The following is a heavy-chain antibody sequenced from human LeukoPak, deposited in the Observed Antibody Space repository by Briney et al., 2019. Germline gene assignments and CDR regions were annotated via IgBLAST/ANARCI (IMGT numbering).Heavy chain of an antibody. CDR3: ATGGYNWNDENWFDP. J-gene: IGHJ5*02. D-gene: IGHD1-1*01. CDR2: MNPNSGNT. V-gene: IGHV1-8*03. CDR1: GYTFTSYD. Sequence: GASVKVSCKASGYTFTSYDINWVRQATGQGLEWMGWMNPNSGNTGYAQKFQGRVTITRNTSISTADMELSSLRSEDTAVYDCATGGYNWNDENWFDPWGQGTLVTVSS.